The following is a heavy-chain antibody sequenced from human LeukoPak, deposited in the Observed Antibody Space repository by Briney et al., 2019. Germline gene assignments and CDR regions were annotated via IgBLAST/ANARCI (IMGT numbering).Heavy chain of an antibody. CDR3: AKLVIGGSTVTTNGYFDY. J-gene: IGHJ4*02. CDR2: ISDSGGNT. D-gene: IGHD4-11*01. CDR1: GFTFSSYA. V-gene: IGHV3-23*01. Sequence: GGSLRLSCAAPGFTFSSYAMSGVRQAPGKGLDWVSGISDSGGNTNYSYSVQGRLTISRDNSNNTLYLQIISLRAEDTAVYFCAKLVIGGSTVTTNGYFDYWGQGTRVTVS.